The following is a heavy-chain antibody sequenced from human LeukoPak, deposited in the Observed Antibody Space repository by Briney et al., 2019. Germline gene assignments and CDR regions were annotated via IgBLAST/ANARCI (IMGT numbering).Heavy chain of an antibody. CDR2: INPNSGGT. J-gene: IGHJ6*03. D-gene: IGHD3-22*01. Sequence: ASVKVSCKASGYTFTGYYMHWVRQAPGQGLEWMGWINPNSGGTNSAQKFQGRVTMTRDTSISTAYMELSRLRSDDTAVYYCARTYYYDSSGYYPDHYYYYYMDVWGKGTTVTVSS. CDR1: GYTFTGYY. CDR3: ARTYYYDSSGYYPDHYYYYYMDV. V-gene: IGHV1-2*02.